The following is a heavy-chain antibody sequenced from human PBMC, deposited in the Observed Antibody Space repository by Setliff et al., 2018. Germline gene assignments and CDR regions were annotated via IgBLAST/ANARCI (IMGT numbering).Heavy chain of an antibody. J-gene: IGHJ4*02. CDR2: INSGGAKI. D-gene: IGHD3-16*01. Sequence: GVLRLSCAASGFFFRSYEMNWVRQTPGKGLEWVSYINSGGAKIYYADSVEGRFTISRDNGKNSLFLQMNSVRAEDTAVYYCARSINGYQQRYDFWGQGALVTVSS. V-gene: IGHV3-48*03. CDR3: ARSINGYQQRYDF. CDR1: GFFFRSYE.